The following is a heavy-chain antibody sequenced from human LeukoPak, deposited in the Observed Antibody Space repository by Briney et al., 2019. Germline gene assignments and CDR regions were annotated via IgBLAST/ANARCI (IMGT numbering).Heavy chain of an antibody. Sequence: GGSLRLSCAASGFTFGNAWMSWVRQAPGKGLEWVGRIKSKTDGGTTDYAAPVKGRFTISRDDSKNTLYLQMNSLKTEDTAVYYCTTLRRQTGLTGYYRGTYYFDYWGQGTLVTVSS. J-gene: IGHJ4*02. V-gene: IGHV3-15*01. CDR1: GFTFGNAW. CDR2: IKSKTDGGTT. D-gene: IGHD3-9*01. CDR3: TTLRRQTGLTGYYRGTYYFDY.